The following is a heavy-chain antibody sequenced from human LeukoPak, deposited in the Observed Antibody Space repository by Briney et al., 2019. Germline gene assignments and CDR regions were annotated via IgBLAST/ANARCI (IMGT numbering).Heavy chain of an antibody. J-gene: IGHJ4*02. V-gene: IGHV4-4*07. CDR1: AGSISSYY. CDR3: ARGIVRATPYFDY. Sequence: PSETLSLTCTVSAGSISSYYWSRIRQPAGKGLEWIGRISTSGGTNYNPSLKSRVTMSVDTSENQFSLKLRSVTAADTAVYYCARGIVRATPYFDYWGQGNLVSVSS. CDR2: ISTSGGT. D-gene: IGHD1-26*01.